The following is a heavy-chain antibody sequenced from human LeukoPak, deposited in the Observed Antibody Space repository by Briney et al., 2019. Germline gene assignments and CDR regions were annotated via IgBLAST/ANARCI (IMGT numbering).Heavy chain of an antibody. CDR2: INPNSGGT. CDR1: GYTFTNYY. D-gene: IGHD5-24*01. Sequence: EASVKVSCKASGYTFTNYYMHWVRQAPGQGLEWMGWINPNSGGTNYAQKFQGRVTMTRDTSISTAYMELSRLRSDDTAVYYCATGGRWLQFNWFDPWGQGTLVTVSS. J-gene: IGHJ5*02. V-gene: IGHV1-2*02. CDR3: ATGGRWLQFNWFDP.